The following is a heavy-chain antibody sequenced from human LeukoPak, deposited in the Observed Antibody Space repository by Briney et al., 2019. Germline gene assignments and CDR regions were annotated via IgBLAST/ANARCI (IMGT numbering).Heavy chain of an antibody. CDR1: GFTFSNSW. D-gene: IGHD1-26*01. CDR3: TADEWA. Sequence: PGGSLRLSCAAPGFTFSNSWMSWVRQAPGKGLEWVGRIETKTDGGTTDYAAPVKGRFTISRDDSKNTLYLQMNSLETEDTAVYYCTADEWAWGQGTLVTVSS. CDR2: IETKTDGGTT. J-gene: IGHJ5*02. V-gene: IGHV3-15*04.